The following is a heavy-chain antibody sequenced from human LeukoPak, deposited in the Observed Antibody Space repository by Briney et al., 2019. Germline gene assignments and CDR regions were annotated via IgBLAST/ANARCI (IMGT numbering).Heavy chain of an antibody. CDR2: INPNSGGT. Sequence: GASVKVSCKASGYTFTGYYIHWVRQAPGQGLEWMGWINPNSGGTNYAQKFQGRVTMTRDTSISTAYMELSRLTSDDTAVYYCARVPSNGDFDDAFDIWGQGTMVTVSS. CDR3: ARVPSNGDFDDAFDI. D-gene: IGHD3-3*01. CDR1: GYTFTGYY. J-gene: IGHJ3*02. V-gene: IGHV1-2*02.